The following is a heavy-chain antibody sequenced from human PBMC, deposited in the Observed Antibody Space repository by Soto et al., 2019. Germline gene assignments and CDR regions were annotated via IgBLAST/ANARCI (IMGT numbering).Heavy chain of an antibody. CDR1: GYSFTSYW. J-gene: IGHJ3*02. V-gene: IGHV5-51*01. Sequence: GESLKISCKGSGYSFTSYWIGWVRQMPGKGLEWMGIIYPGDSDTRYSPSFQGQVTISADKSISTAYLQWSSLKASDTAMYYCALKKLSFGEFSGSKVYLAFDIWGQGAMVTVSS. CDR2: IYPGDSDT. D-gene: IGHD3-10*01. CDR3: ALKKLSFGEFSGSKVYLAFDI.